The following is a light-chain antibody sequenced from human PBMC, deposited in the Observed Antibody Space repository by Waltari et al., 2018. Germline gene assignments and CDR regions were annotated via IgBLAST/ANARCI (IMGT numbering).Light chain of an antibody. V-gene: IGKV3-15*01. CDR2: GAS. J-gene: IGKJ2*01. CDR1: QSVSSN. Sequence: EVVMTQSPATLSVSPGESATLSCRASQSVSSNLAWYQQKPGQAPRLLIYGASTRATGIPTRFSGSGSGTEFTLTINSLQSEDFAVYYCQHYDNWPPYTFGPGTKLEI. CDR3: QHYDNWPPYT.